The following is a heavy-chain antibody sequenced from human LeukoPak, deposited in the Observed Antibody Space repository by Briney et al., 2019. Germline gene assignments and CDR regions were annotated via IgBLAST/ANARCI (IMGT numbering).Heavy chain of an antibody. J-gene: IGHJ5*02. Sequence: PSETLSLTCTVSGGSISSYYWSWIRQPPGKGLEWIGYIYYSGSTNYNPSLKSRVTISVDTSKNQFSLKLSSVTAADTAVYYCARGGSTGTNLNWVDPWGQGSLVTVSS. CDR1: GGSISSYY. CDR2: IYYSGST. V-gene: IGHV4-59*01. D-gene: IGHD1-1*01. CDR3: ARGGSTGTNLNWVDP.